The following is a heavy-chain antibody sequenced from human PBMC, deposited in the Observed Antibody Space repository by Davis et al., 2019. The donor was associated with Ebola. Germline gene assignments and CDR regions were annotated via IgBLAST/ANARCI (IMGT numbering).Heavy chain of an antibody. Sequence: PGGSLRLSCAASGFTFSSYSMNWVRQAPGKGLEWVSSISSSSSYIYYADSVKGRFTISRDNAKNSLYLQMNSLRAEDTAVYYCARDGEQQLVLNAFDIWGQGTMVTVSS. CDR1: GFTFSSYS. D-gene: IGHD6-13*01. V-gene: IGHV3-21*01. CDR2: ISSSSSYI. CDR3: ARDGEQQLVLNAFDI. J-gene: IGHJ3*02.